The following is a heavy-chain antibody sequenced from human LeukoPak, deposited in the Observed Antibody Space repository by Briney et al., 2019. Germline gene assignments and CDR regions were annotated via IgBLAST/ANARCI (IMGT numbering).Heavy chain of an antibody. CDR2: IYPSDSDT. V-gene: IGHV5-51*01. CDR1: GYSFISNW. D-gene: IGHD2-15*01. J-gene: IGHJ4*02. CDR3: ARRYCSGGSCSNFDY. Sequence: GGSLKIFCKGSGYSFISNWIGWVRQMPGKGLEWMGIIYPSDSDTRYSPSFQGQVTISADKSISTAYLQWSSLKASDTAMYYCARRYCSGGSCSNFDYWGQGTLVTVSS.